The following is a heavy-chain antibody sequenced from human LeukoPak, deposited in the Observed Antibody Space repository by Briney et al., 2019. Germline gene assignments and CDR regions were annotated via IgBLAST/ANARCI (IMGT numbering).Heavy chain of an antibody. J-gene: IGHJ4*02. CDR2: IWYDGSNK. D-gene: IGHD5-18*01. Sequence: PGGSLRLXCAASGFTFSSYGMHWVRQAPGKGLEWVAVIWYDGSNKYYADSVKGRFTISRDNSKNTLYLQMNSLRAEDTAVYYCAKDQFSGGYSYGLFDYWGQGTLVTVSS. CDR3: AKDQFSGGYSYGLFDY. CDR1: GFTFSSYG. V-gene: IGHV3-33*06.